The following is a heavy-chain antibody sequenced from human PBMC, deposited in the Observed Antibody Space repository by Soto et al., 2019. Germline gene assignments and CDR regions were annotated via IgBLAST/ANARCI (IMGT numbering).Heavy chain of an antibody. CDR2: ISAGGSST. CDR1: GASVSSTK. J-gene: IGHJ4*02. V-gene: IGHV3-23*01. D-gene: IGHD6-13*01. Sequence: ETLSLTCSVSGASVSSTKWWSWVRQAPGKGLEWVSTISAGGSSTNYADSVKGRFTISRDNSMNTLYLQMNNLGAEDTAVYYCAKSAPAAAGTGPFDYWGQGTLVTVSS. CDR3: AKSAPAAAGTGPFDY.